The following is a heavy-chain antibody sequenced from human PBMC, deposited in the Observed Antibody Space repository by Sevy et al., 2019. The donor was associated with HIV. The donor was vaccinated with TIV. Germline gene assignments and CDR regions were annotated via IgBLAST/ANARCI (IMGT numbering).Heavy chain of an antibody. CDR2: IYFSGST. D-gene: IGHD1-26*01. CDR3: VRTRCGSYYVHVGGLHAFDI. CDR1: GGSISSGGFH. V-gene: IGHV4-31*03. Sequence: SETLSLTCTVSGGSISSGGFHWSWIRQHPGKGLEWIGYIYFSGSTFYNPSLKSRVTISVDTSKNQFSLMLTSVTAADTAVYYCVRTRCGSYYVHVGGLHAFDIWGQGTMVTVSS. J-gene: IGHJ3*02.